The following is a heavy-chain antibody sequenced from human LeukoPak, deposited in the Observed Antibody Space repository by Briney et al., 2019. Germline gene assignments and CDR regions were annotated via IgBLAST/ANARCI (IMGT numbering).Heavy chain of an antibody. CDR2: MSPNSGNT. D-gene: IGHD1-26*01. CDR3: ARDWELLRFQH. J-gene: IGHJ1*01. CDR1: GYTFTSYD. Sequence: ASVKVSCKASGYTFTSYDINWVRQATGQGLEWMGWMSPNSGNTDYAQKFQGRVTMTRNTSISTAYMELSSLRSEDTAVYYCARDWELLRFQHWGQGTLVTVSS. V-gene: IGHV1-8*01.